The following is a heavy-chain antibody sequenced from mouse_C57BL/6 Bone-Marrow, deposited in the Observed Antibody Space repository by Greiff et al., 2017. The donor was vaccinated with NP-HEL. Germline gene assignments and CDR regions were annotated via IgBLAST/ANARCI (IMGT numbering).Heavy chain of an antibody. Sequence: QVQLQQPGAELVKPGASVKLSCKASGYTFTSYWMHWVKQRPGQGLAWIGLIHPNSGSTNYNEKFKSKATLTVDKSSSTAYMQLSRLTSEDAAGEYCARWGIDYDYHAWFGYWGQGTRVTVSA. CDR3: ARWGIDYDYHAWFGY. CDR1: GYTFTSYW. J-gene: IGHJ3*01. D-gene: IGHD2-4*01. CDR2: IHPNSGST. V-gene: IGHV1-64*01.